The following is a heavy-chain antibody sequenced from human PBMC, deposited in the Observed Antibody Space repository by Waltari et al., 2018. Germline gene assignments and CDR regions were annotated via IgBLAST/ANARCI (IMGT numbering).Heavy chain of an antibody. D-gene: IGHD3-10*01. CDR3: ARHVPSYYDY. J-gene: IGHJ4*02. Sequence: QVQLQESGPGLVKPSETLSLTCAVSGYSISSGYSWGWIRQPPGKGLEWIGSIYHSGSTYYNPSLKSRVTISVDTSKNQFSLKLSSVTAADTAVYYCARHVPSYYDYWGQGTLVTVSS. CDR2: IYHSGST. V-gene: IGHV4-38-2*01. CDR1: GYSISSGYS.